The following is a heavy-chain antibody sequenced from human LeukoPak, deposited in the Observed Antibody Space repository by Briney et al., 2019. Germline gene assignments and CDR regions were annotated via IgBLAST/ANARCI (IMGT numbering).Heavy chain of an antibody. CDR1: GGSFSGYY. CDR3: ARGERWLQLGCAFDI. Sequence: SETLSLTCAVYGGSFSGYYWSWIRQPPGKGLEWIGEINHSGSTNYNPSLKSRVTISVDTSKNQFSLKLSSVTAADTAVYYCARGERWLQLGCAFDIWGQGTMVTVSS. J-gene: IGHJ3*02. D-gene: IGHD5-24*01. V-gene: IGHV4-34*01. CDR2: INHSGST.